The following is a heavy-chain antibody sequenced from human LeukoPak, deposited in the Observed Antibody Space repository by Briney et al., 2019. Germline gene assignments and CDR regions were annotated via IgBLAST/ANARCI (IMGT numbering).Heavy chain of an antibody. Sequence: ASETLSLTCTVSGGSISSGDYYWSWIRQPPGKGLEWIGYIYYSGRTYYNPSLKSRVTISVDTSKNQFSLKLSSVTAADTAVYYCASQIQLWRIDYWGQGTLVTVSS. CDR2: IYYSGRT. V-gene: IGHV4-30-4*08. D-gene: IGHD5-18*01. CDR3: ASQIQLWRIDY. J-gene: IGHJ4*02. CDR1: GGSISSGDYY.